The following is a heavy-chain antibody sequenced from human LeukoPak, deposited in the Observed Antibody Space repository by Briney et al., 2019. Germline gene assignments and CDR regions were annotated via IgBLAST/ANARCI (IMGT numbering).Heavy chain of an antibody. V-gene: IGHV3-11*05. CDR2: ISGSSTYT. D-gene: IGHD3-10*01. CDR3: ARAGSGSFYDWFDP. Sequence: PGGSLRLSCAASGFPFSDYYMAWIRQAPGQGLEWVAYISGSSTYTDSADSVKGRFSISRDNAANSLYLQMSSLRAEDTAVYYCARAGSGSFYDWFDPWGQGTLVTVSS. CDR1: GFPFSDYY. J-gene: IGHJ5*02.